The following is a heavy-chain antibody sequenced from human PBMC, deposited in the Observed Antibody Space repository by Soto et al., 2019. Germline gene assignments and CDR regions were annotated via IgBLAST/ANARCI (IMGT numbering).Heavy chain of an antibody. Sequence: QIHLVQSGAEVKKPGASVKVSCKGSGYTFTSYGINWVRQAPGQGLEWMGWISAHNGNTNYAQKLQGRVTVTRDTSSSTAYMELRSLRCDDTDVYYCARGRYGDYWGEGALVTVSS. CDR1: GYTFTSYG. D-gene: IGHD1-1*01. CDR3: ARGRYGDY. CDR2: ISAHNGNT. J-gene: IGHJ4*02. V-gene: IGHV1-18*01.